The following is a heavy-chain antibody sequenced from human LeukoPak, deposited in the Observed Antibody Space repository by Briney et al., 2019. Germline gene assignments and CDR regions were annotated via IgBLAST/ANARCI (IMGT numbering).Heavy chain of an antibody. D-gene: IGHD3-10*01. CDR1: GGSICSGDYY. J-gene: IGHJ5*02. CDR3: ARDTYGSGLFDP. CDR2: IYYSGST. Sequence: SQTLSLTCTVSGGSICSGDYYWSWVRQPPGKGLEWIGYIYYSGSTYYNPSLKSRVTISVDRSKNQFSLKLSSVTAADTAVYYCARDTYGSGLFDPWGQGTLVTVSS. V-gene: IGHV4-30-4*01.